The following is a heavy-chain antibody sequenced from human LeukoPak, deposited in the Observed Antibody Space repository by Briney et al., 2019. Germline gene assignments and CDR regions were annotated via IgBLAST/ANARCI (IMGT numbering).Heavy chain of an antibody. V-gene: IGHV4-39*01. Sequence: PSETLSLTCTVSGGSISGNYWGWIRQPPGKGLEWIGSIYYSGSTYYNPSLKSRVTISVDTSKNQFSLKLSSVTAADTAVYYCARHDNWNGFFWGQGTLVTVSS. CDR3: ARHDNWNGFF. CDR1: GGSISGNY. D-gene: IGHD1-20*01. J-gene: IGHJ4*02. CDR2: IYYSGST.